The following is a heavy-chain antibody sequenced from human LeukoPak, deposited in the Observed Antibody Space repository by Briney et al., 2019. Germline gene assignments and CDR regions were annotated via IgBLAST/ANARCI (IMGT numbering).Heavy chain of an antibody. CDR2: INHSGST. V-gene: IGHV4-34*01. Sequence: SETLSLTCAVYGGSFSSYYWSWIRQPPGKGLEWIGEINHSGSTNYNPSLKSRVTISVDTSKNQFSLKLSSVTAADTAVYYCARGRGLWFGELPGHFDYWGQGTLVTVSS. CDR1: GGSFSSYY. D-gene: IGHD3-10*01. CDR3: ARGRGLWFGELPGHFDY. J-gene: IGHJ4*02.